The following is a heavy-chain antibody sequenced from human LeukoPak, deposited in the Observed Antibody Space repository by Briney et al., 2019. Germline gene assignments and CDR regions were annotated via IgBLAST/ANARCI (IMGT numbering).Heavy chain of an antibody. CDR2: IIPIFGTA. V-gene: IGHV1-69*05. Sequence: ASVKVSCKASGGTFSSYAIRWVRQAPGQGLEWMGGIIPIFGTANYAQKFQGRVTITTDESTSTAYMELSSLRSEDTAVYYCARSLYYYDSSGYYEGYYFDYWGQGTLVTVSS. CDR3: ARSLYYYDSSGYYEGYYFDY. J-gene: IGHJ4*02. CDR1: GGTFSSYA. D-gene: IGHD3-22*01.